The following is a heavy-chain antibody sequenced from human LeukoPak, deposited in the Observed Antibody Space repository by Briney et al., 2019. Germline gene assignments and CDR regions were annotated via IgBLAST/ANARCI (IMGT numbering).Heavy chain of an antibody. D-gene: IGHD3-10*01. J-gene: IGHJ2*01. Sequence: SETLSLTCTVSGGSISSYYWSWIRQPAGKGLEWIGYIYYSGSTNYNPSLKSRVTISVDTSKNQFSLKLSSVTAADTAVYYCARFITMVRGAPYWYFDLWGRGTLVTVSS. V-gene: IGHV4-59*01. CDR2: IYYSGST. CDR1: GGSISSYY. CDR3: ARFITMVRGAPYWYFDL.